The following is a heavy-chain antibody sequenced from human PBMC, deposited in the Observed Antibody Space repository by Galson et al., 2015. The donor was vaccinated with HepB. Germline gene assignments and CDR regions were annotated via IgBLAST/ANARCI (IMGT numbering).Heavy chain of an antibody. V-gene: IGHV1-18*01. CDR1: GYTFTSYG. CDR2: ISAYNGNT. Sequence: SVKVSCKASGYTFTSYGISWVRQAPGQGLEWMGWISAYNGNTNYAQKLQGRVTMTTDTSTSTAYMELRSLRSDDTAVYYCARRGHDDYSNYWVLDWYFDLWGRGTLVTVSS. J-gene: IGHJ2*01. CDR3: ARRGHDDYSNYWVLDWYFDL. D-gene: IGHD4-11*01.